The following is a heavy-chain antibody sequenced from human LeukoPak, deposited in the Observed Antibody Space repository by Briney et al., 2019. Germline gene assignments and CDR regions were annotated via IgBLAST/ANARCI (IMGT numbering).Heavy chain of an antibody. J-gene: IGHJ5*02. CDR2: IYHSGNT. D-gene: IGHD1-1*01. CDR1: GASIRGYY. V-gene: IGHV4-59*12. Sequence: SETLSLTCTVSGASIRGYYWSWIRQPPGKGLEWIGYIYHSGNTNYNPSLKSRVTLSLDMSKNQFSLRLTSVTAADTAVYYCARIPRGYLGNWFDLWGQGTLVTVSS. CDR3: ARIPRGYLGNWFDL.